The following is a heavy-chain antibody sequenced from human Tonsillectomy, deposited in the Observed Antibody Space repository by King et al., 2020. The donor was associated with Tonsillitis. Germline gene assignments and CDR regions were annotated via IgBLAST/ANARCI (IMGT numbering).Heavy chain of an antibody. V-gene: IGHV4-34*01. Sequence: VQLQQWGAGLLKPSETLSLTCAVYGGSLSGCYWNWIRQPPGKGLEWIGEINHSGSTKYNPSLKSRVTISVDTSKNQLSLKLSSVTAADTAVYYCARGGAGTSHYYGMDVWGQGTTVTVSS. D-gene: IGHD6-13*01. CDR3: ARGGAGTSHYYGMDV. CDR1: GGSLSGCY. J-gene: IGHJ6*02. CDR2: INHSGST.